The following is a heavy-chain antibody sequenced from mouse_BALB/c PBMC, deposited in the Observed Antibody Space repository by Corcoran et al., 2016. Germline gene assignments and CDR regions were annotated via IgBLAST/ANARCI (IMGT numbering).Heavy chain of an antibody. CDR1: GFNIRDTY. CDR2: IDPANGNT. D-gene: IGHD1-1*01. V-gene: IGHV14-3*02. J-gene: IGHJ3*01. Sequence: EDQLKPSGEAIEKPGASVKLSCTASGFNIRDTYKHWLKQRPEQGLGWIGRIDPANGNTKYDTKFQGKATITADPSSNTAYLQLSSLTSEDTGVYYCARRDYGSSSSGFAYWGQGTLVTVSA. CDR3: ARRDYGSSSSGFAY.